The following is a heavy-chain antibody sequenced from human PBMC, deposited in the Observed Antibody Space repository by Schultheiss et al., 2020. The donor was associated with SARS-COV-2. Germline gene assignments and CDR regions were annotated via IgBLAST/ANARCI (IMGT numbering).Heavy chain of an antibody. CDR1: GGSISSGGYY. V-gene: IGHV4-61*08. Sequence: SETLSLSCTVSGGSISSGGYYWSWIRQHPGKGLEWIGEIYHSGSTNYNPSLKSRVTISVDTSKNQFSLKLSSVTAADTAVYYCARWQMNYYDSSGYFDYWGQGTLVTVSS. CDR2: IYHSGST. D-gene: IGHD3-22*01. J-gene: IGHJ4*02. CDR3: ARWQMNYYDSSGYFDY.